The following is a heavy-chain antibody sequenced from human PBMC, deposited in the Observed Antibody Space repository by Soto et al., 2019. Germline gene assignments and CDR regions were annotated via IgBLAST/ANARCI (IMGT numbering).Heavy chain of an antibody. Sequence: QINLIESGPTLVKPTQTLTLTCTFSGFSLSTSGAAVGWVRQPPGRALEWLALIYCDGDKRYNASLGNRLTITKDTSMSQVVLTLTNVDPADTATYYCAHRATMTIFGLIIDNGIWFDPWGQGTRVIVSS. V-gene: IGHV2-5*02. J-gene: IGHJ5*02. CDR1: GFSLSTSGAA. CDR2: IYCDGDK. CDR3: AHRATMTIFGLIIDNGIWFDP. D-gene: IGHD3-3*01.